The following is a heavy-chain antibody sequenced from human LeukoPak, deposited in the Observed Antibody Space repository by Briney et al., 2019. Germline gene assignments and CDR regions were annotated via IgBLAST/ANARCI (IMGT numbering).Heavy chain of an antibody. CDR2: IYPKSGGT. Sequence: ASVKVSCKASGYTFADYYIHWVRQAPGRGLEWMGWIYPKSGGTNSAQKFQGRVTMTRDTSISTAYMELSRLKFDDTAVYYCARVSTSGYRDWLDPWGQGTLVTVSS. J-gene: IGHJ5*02. D-gene: IGHD3-9*01. CDR1: GYTFADYY. V-gene: IGHV1-2*02. CDR3: ARVSTSGYRDWLDP.